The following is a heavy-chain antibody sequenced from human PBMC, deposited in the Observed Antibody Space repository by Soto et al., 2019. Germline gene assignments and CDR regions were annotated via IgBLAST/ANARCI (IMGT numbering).Heavy chain of an antibody. J-gene: IGHJ5*02. D-gene: IGHD6-13*01. Sequence: GESLKISCKGSGYSFTSYWIGLVRQMPGKGLEWMGIIYPGDSDTRYSPSFQGQVTISADKSISTAYLQWSSLKASDTARYYCARLYLQQLVRRSWFDPWGQGTLVTVSS. CDR1: GYSFTSYW. CDR2: IYPGDSDT. CDR3: ARLYLQQLVRRSWFDP. V-gene: IGHV5-51*01.